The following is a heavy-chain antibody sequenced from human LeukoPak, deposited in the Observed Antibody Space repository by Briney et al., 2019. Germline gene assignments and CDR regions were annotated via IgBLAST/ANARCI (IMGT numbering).Heavy chain of an antibody. CDR3: TREPGYSYGRNFDY. CDR1: GFTFSNAW. CDR2: IRSKAYGGAT. V-gene: IGHV3-49*03. Sequence: GRSLRLSCAASGFTFSNAWMSWFRQAPGKGLEWGGFIRSKAYGGATEYAASVKGRFTISRDDSKSIAYLQMDSLKTEDTTVYYCTREPGYSYGRNFDYWGQGTLVTVSS. J-gene: IGHJ4*02. D-gene: IGHD5-18*01.